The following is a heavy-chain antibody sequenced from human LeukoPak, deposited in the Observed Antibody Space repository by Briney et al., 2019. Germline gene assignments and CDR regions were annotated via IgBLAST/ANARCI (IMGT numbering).Heavy chain of an antibody. J-gene: IGHJ4*02. V-gene: IGHV3-66*01. D-gene: IGHD3-9*01. CDR3: ARAPKRILTGYYFDY. Sequence: GGSLRLSCAASGFTVSSNYMSWVRQAPGKGVEWVSVIYSGGSTYYADSVKGRFTISRDNSKNTLYLQMNSLRAEDTAVYYCARAPKRILTGYYFDYWGQGTLVTVSS. CDR1: GFTVSSNY. CDR2: IYSGGST.